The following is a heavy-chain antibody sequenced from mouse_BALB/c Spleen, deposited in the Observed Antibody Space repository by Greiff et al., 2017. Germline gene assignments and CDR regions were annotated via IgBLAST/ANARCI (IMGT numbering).Heavy chain of an antibody. CDR3: ARLADYYGSSYAMDY. CDR2: ISSGGSYT. CDR1: GFTFSSYG. D-gene: IGHD1-1*01. V-gene: IGHV5-6*01. Sequence: EVQGVESGGDLVKPGGSLKLSCAASGFTFSSYGMSWVRQTPDKRLEWVATISSGGSYTYYPDSVKGRFTISRDNAKNTLYLQMSSLKSEDTAMYYCARLADYYGSSYAMDYWGQGTSVTVSS. J-gene: IGHJ4*01.